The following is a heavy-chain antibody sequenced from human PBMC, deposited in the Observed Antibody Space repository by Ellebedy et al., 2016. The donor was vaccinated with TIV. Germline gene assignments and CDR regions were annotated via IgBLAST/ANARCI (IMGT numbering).Heavy chain of an antibody. J-gene: IGHJ5*01. CDR2: VGGGDDRT. CDR1: GFTAFNFA. CDR3: TKGHTASFFYLFDS. D-gene: IGHD2-2*01. Sequence: GESLKISCEASGFTAFNFAMSWVRQAPGKGLEWVSAVGGGDDRTFYADAVKGRFTISRDNSKNNVTLQMQSLRDEDTALYYCTKGHTASFFYLFDSWGQGTLVTVSS. V-gene: IGHV3-23*01.